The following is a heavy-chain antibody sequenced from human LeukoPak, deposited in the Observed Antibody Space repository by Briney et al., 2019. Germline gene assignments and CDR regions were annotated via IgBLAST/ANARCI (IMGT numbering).Heavy chain of an antibody. Sequence: SETLSLACIVSGVSISSGGHYWGWIRQPPGKGLEWIGSIYYSGSTYYNPSLNSRVTMFIDMSKNHFSLKMSSVTATDTAVYYCARLVCGGGSCPAEFDYWGQGTLVTVSS. CDR3: ARLVCGGGSCPAEFDY. V-gene: IGHV4-39*02. D-gene: IGHD2-15*01. CDR1: GVSISSGGHY. J-gene: IGHJ4*02. CDR2: IYYSGST.